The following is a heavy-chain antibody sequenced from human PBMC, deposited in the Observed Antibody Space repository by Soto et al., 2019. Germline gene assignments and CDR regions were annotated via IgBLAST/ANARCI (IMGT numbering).Heavy chain of an antibody. CDR2: ISPYSGNT. V-gene: IGHV1-18*01. D-gene: IGHD3-16*01. Sequence: QVQLVQSGDEVRKPGSSVKVSCKASGYIFVNYGIAWVRQAPGQGLEWMGWISPYSGNTNYASKVQGRLTMTTDTSTNTAYMDLGSLTSDDTAVYYCAMVDNYVTPTPQDVWGQGTTCTVSS. CDR3: AMVDNYVTPTPQDV. J-gene: IGHJ6*02. CDR1: GYIFVNYG.